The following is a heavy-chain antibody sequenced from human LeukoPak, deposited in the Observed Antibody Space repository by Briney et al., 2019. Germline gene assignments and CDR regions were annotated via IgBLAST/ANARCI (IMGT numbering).Heavy chain of an antibody. J-gene: IGHJ4*02. CDR3: ARDRGGYRTFDY. Sequence: SETLSLTCTVSGGPISSYYWSWIRQPPGKGLEWIGYISNSDSTNYNPSLKSRVTISIDTSKNQFSLKLNSVTAADTAVYFCARDRGGYRTFDYWGQGTLVTVSS. CDR1: GGPISSYY. V-gene: IGHV4-59*01. CDR2: ISNSDST. D-gene: IGHD5-18*01.